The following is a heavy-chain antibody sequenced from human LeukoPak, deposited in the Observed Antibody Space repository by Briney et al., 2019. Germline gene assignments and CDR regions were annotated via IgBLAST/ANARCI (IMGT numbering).Heavy chain of an antibody. J-gene: IGHJ4*02. CDR1: GFSVSGYW. Sequence: GGSLRPSCAVSGFSVSGYWMTWVRQAPGKGLEWVANIKQGGSEKNYVDSVKGRFTISRDNAENSLFLQMNSLRVEDTAVYYCAREWQGGIAAAGTRIEGDYWGQGTLVAVSS. D-gene: IGHD6-13*01. CDR3: AREWQGGIAAAGTRIEGDY. CDR2: IKQGGSEK. V-gene: IGHV3-7*01.